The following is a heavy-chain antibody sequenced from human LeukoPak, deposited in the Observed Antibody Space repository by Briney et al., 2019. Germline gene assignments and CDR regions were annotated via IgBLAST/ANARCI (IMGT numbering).Heavy chain of an antibody. CDR3: ASTKAARVWAAPYYFDY. Sequence: SQPQSLTCNVSGPSIRRSSYYWCWIRQPPAKGLEWIWSFYYSGSTYYNPSLKSRVTISVDTSKNQFSLKLSSVTAADTAVYYCASTKAARVWAAPYYFDYWGQGTLVTVSS. CDR2: FYYSGST. V-gene: IGHV4-39*07. D-gene: IGHD6-6*01. J-gene: IGHJ4*02. CDR1: GPSIRRSSYY.